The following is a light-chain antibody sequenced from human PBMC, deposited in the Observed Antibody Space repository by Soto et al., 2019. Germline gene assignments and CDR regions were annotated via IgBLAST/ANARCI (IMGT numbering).Light chain of an antibody. CDR3: QQCGNWPLT. CDR1: QGISNY. J-gene: IGKJ4*01. CDR2: DAS. V-gene: IGKV3-11*01. Sequence: EIVLTQSPGTLSLSPGERATLYCKASQGISNYLAWYQQKPGQAPRLLIYDASNRATGIPARFSGSGSGTDFTLTISSLEPEDCAVYYCQQCGNWPLTFGGGTKVDIK.